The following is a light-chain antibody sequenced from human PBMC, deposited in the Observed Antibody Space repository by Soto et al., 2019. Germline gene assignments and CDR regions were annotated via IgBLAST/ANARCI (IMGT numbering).Light chain of an antibody. J-gene: IGKJ1*01. V-gene: IGKV3-15*01. Sequence: EIVMTQSPATLSVSPGERATLSCRASQSVSNNLAWYQKKPGQAPRLLIYGASTRATGIPARFSGSGSGTEFTLTISRLQSEDFAVYYCQQYNNWWTFGQGTRVAIK. CDR1: QSVSNN. CDR3: QQYNNWWT. CDR2: GAS.